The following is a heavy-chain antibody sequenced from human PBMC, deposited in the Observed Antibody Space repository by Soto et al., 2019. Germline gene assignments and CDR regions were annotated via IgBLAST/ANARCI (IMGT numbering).Heavy chain of an antibody. Sequence: QVQLVQSGAEVKKPGASVKVSCKASGYTFTSYGISWVRQAPGQGLEWMGWISAYNGNTNYAQKLQGRVTMTTDTSTSTEYMGLRSLRSDDTAVYYCARGLLWFGELLGSWFDPWGQVTLVTVSS. V-gene: IGHV1-18*01. CDR3: ARGLLWFGELLGSWFDP. CDR2: ISAYNGNT. CDR1: GYTFTSYG. D-gene: IGHD3-10*01. J-gene: IGHJ5*02.